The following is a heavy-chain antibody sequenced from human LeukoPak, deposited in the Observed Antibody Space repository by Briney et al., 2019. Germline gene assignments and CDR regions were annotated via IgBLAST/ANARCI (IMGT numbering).Heavy chain of an antibody. Sequence: GGSLRLSCEASGFTFSHFWMTWVRQAPGKGLEWVANIKQDGSEKYYVDSVKGRFTISRDNAKNSLYLQMSSLRAEDTAVYYCANNLANYNILTNYWGQGAMVTVSS. CDR3: ANNLANYNILTNY. J-gene: IGHJ4*02. CDR2: IKQDGSEK. V-gene: IGHV3-7*01. CDR1: GFTFSHFW. D-gene: IGHD3-9*01.